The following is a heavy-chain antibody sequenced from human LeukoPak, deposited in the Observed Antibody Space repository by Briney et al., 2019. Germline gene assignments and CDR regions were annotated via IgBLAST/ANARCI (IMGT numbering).Heavy chain of an antibody. V-gene: IGHV3-23*01. Sequence: GGSLGLSCAASGFTFNSFVMNWVRQAPGKGLEWVSGISGSGVSTYYADSVKGRFTISRDNSKNTLYLQMNSLRAEDTAVYYCAKRLLFGVLVKNAMDVWGQGTTVTVSS. CDR1: GFTFNSFV. D-gene: IGHD3-3*01. CDR3: AKRLLFGVLVKNAMDV. J-gene: IGHJ6*02. CDR2: ISGSGVST.